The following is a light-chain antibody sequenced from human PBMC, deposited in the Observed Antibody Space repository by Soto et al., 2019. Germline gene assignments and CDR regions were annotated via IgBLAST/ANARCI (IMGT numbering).Light chain of an antibody. CDR3: SSYTSTSTPCV. CDR1: SSDVGGYNY. V-gene: IGLV2-14*01. Sequence: QSALTQPASVSGSPGQSITISCTGTSSDVGGYNYVSWYQLHPGKAPKLIIYEVSHRPSGASNHFSGYKSGNTASLTISGLQAEDEADYYCSSYTSTSTPCVFGTGTKLT. J-gene: IGLJ1*01. CDR2: EVS.